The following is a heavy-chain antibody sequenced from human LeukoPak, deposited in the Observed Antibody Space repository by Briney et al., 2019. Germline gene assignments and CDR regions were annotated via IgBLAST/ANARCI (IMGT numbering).Heavy chain of an antibody. V-gene: IGHV1-3*01. CDR3: ARSVRGVTYYYFDY. CDR2: INAGNGNT. CDR1: GYTFTSYA. Sequence: ASVNVSCKASGYTFTSYAMHWVRQAPGQRLEWMGWINAGNGNTKYSQKFQGRVTITRDTSASTAYMELSSLRSEDTAVYYCARSVRGVTYYYFDYWGQGTLVTVSS. J-gene: IGHJ4*02. D-gene: IGHD3-10*01.